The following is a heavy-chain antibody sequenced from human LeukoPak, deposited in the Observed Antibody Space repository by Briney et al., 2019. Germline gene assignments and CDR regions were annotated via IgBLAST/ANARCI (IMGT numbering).Heavy chain of an antibody. V-gene: IGHV6-1*01. D-gene: IGHD1-26*01. Sequence: SQTLSLTCAVSGDSVSSNSAAWNSIRQSPSIGLEWLGRTYYRSKWYNDYAVSVKTRITINPDTSKNQFSLQLNSVTPEDTAVYYCAREWSYDDNFDYWGQGTLVTVSS. CDR1: GDSVSSNSAA. CDR3: AREWSYDDNFDY. J-gene: IGHJ4*02. CDR2: TYYRSKWYN.